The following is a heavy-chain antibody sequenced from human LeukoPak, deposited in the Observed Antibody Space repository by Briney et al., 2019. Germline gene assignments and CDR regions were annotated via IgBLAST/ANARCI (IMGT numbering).Heavy chain of an antibody. CDR2: IYYSGRS. Sequence: SGTLSLTCTVSVGSISRYYWSWLRQPPGRGVEWMGHIYYSGRSNYNPSLKSRVTISVDTSKTQFSLKMSSVTAADTAVYYCARHRYGDSVGDYWGQGTLVTVSS. D-gene: IGHD4-17*01. CDR1: VGSISRYY. CDR3: ARHRYGDSVGDY. V-gene: IGHV4-59*08. J-gene: IGHJ4*02.